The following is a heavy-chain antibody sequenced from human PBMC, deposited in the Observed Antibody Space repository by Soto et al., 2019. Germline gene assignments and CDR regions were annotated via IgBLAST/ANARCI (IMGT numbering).Heavy chain of an antibody. D-gene: IGHD4-17*01. CDR1: GFTFSSYS. CDR2: ISSSSSYI. V-gene: IGHV3-21*01. Sequence: GGSLRLSCAASGFTFSSYSMNWVRQAPGKGLEWVSSISSSSSYIYYADSVKGRFTISRDNAKNSLYLQMNSLRAEDTAVYYCARAPAAGFMTTVTHGVDYWGQGTLVTVSS. CDR3: ARAPAAGFMTTVTHGVDY. J-gene: IGHJ4*02.